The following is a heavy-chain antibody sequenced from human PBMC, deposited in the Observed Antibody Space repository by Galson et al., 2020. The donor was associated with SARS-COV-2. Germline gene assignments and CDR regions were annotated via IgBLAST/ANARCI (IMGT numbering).Heavy chain of an antibody. V-gene: IGHV3-33*01. CDR1: GFTISSYG. Sequence: TGGSLRLSCAASGFTISSYGMHWVRQAPGKGLEWVEVIWYDGSNKYYADSVKGRFTISRDNSKNTLYLQMNSLRAEDTAVYYCARTPSYYYGMDVWGQGTTVTVSS. CDR3: ARTPSYYYGMDV. J-gene: IGHJ6*02. CDR2: IWYDGSNK.